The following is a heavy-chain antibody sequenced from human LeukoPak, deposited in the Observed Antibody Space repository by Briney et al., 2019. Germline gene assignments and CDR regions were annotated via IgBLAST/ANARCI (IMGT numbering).Heavy chain of an antibody. J-gene: IGHJ6*03. CDR1: GYTFTGYY. Sequence: GASVKVSCKASGYTFTGYYMHWVRQAPGQGLEWMGWINPNSGGTNYAQKFQGRVTMTRDTSISTAYMELSRLRSDDTAVYYCARTTGIAVAAHDMDVWGKGTTVTVSS. CDR2: INPNSGGT. CDR3: ARTTGIAVAAHDMDV. V-gene: IGHV1-2*02. D-gene: IGHD6-19*01.